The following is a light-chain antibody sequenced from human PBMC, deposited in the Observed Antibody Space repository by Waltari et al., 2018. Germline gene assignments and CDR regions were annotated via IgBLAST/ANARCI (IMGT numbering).Light chain of an antibody. CDR1: SGHSSNV. Sequence: QLVLTQSPSASASLGASVKLTCTLSSGHSSNVIAWLQQQPEKGPRYLMKVNSDGSHSKGDEIPVRFSGYSSGTARYLTIASLQSEDEADYYCQTGGHGTWVFGGGTKLTVL. CDR3: QTGGHGTWV. J-gene: IGLJ3*02. V-gene: IGLV4-69*01. CDR2: VNSDGSH.